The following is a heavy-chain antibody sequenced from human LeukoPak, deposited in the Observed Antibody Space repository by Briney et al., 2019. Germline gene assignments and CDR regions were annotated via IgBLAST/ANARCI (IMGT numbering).Heavy chain of an antibody. J-gene: IGHJ6*03. CDR3: AREGSTSCPGNGGSCENYYYYMDV. CDR1: GYTFTSYG. D-gene: IGHD2-2*01. Sequence: ATVKVSCKASGYTFTSYGISWVRQAPGQGLEWMGWISAYNGNTNYAQKFQGGVTMTRNTSISTAYMELSSLRSEDTAVYYCAREGSTSCPGNGGSCENYYYYMDVWGKGTTVTVSS. V-gene: IGHV1-18*01. CDR2: ISAYNGNT.